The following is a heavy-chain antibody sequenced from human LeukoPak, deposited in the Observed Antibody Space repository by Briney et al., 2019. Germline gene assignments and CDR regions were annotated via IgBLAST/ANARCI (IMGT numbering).Heavy chain of an antibody. CDR1: GGSISSSSYY. J-gene: IGHJ4*02. CDR2: IYYSGST. D-gene: IGHD6-13*01. Sequence: KPSETLSLTCTVSGGSISSSSYYWGWIRQPPGKGLEWIGSIYYSGSTYYNPSLKSRVTISVDTSKNQFSLKLSSVTAADTAVYYCARQLPSSWYEGSFDYWGQGTLVTVSS. V-gene: IGHV4-39*01. CDR3: ARQLPSSWYEGSFDY.